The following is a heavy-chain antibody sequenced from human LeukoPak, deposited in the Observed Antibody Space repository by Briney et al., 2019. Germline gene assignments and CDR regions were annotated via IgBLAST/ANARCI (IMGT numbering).Heavy chain of an antibody. D-gene: IGHD6-13*01. CDR1: GFTFDDYA. CDR2: ISWNSGSI. CDR3: AKGSIAAAGKIDY. V-gene: IGHV3-9*01. Sequence: GGSLRLSCAASGFTFDDYAMHWVRQAPGKGLEWVSGISWNSGSIGYADSVKGRFTISRDSAKNSLYLQMNSLRAEDTALYYCAKGSIAAAGKIDYWGQGTLVTVSS. J-gene: IGHJ4*02.